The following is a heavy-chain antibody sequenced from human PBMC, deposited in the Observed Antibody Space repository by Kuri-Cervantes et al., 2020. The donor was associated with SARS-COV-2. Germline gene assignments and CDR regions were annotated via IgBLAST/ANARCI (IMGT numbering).Heavy chain of an antibody. Sequence: LSLTCAASGFTFSSYSMNWVRQAPGKGLEWVSSISSSSSYIYYADSVKGRFTISRDNAKNSLYLQMNSLRVEDTAVYYCARDSSIVVGRXXNYGMDVWGQGTTVTVSS. D-gene: IGHD2-2*01. V-gene: IGHV3-21*01. CDR2: ISSSSSYI. CDR3: ARDSSIVVGRXXNYGMDV. J-gene: IGHJ6*02. CDR1: GFTFSSYS.